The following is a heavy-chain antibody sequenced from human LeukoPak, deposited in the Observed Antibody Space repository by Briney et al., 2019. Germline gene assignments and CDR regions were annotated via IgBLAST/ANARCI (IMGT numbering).Heavy chain of an antibody. CDR1: GGSISSYY. CDR3: ARGNRAGGYFQH. V-gene: IGHV4-34*01. J-gene: IGHJ1*01. Sequence: SESLSLTCTVSGGSISSYYWNWIRQPPGKGLEWIGEISHSGSTNYNPSLKSRVTISVDTSKNQFSLKLSSVTAADTAVYYCARGNRAGGYFQHWGQGTLVTVSS. CDR2: ISHSGST. D-gene: IGHD2-8*02.